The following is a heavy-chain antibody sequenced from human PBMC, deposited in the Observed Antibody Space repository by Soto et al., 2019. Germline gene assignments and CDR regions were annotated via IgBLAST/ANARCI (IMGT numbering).Heavy chain of an antibody. J-gene: IGHJ3*02. Sequence: QVQLVQSGAEEKKPGASVKVSCKASGYTFTSYAMHWVRQAPGQRLEWMGWINAGNGNTKYSQKFQGRVTITRDTAGSTAYMDLSSLRSEDTAVYYCARGRVGALDIWGQGTMVTVSS. CDR2: INAGNGNT. CDR1: GYTFTSYA. D-gene: IGHD1-26*01. CDR3: ARGRVGALDI. V-gene: IGHV1-3*05.